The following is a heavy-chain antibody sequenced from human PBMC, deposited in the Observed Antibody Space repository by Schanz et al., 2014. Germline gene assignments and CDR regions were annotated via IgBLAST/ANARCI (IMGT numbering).Heavy chain of an antibody. D-gene: IGHD1-1*01. V-gene: IGHV4-61*02. CDR1: GGSIRSGTYY. CDR3: ARDTTWRLDL. CDR2: VFPNGIT. J-gene: IGHJ2*01. Sequence: QVQLQESGPGLVKPSQTLSLTCTVSGGSIRSGTYYWSWIRQPAGKALEWVGRVFPNGITNYNPSPKSQATISLDTSKTHFSRTLTSLTAADTAVYYCARDTTWRLDLWGRGTLVTVSS.